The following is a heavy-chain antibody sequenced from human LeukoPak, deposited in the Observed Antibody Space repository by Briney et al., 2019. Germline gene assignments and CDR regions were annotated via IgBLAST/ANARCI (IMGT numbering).Heavy chain of an antibody. CDR1: GGSISSYY. D-gene: IGHD1-26*01. J-gene: IGHJ3*02. V-gene: IGHV4-59*01. CDR3: ARGPEWELLDDAFDI. Sequence: TSETLSLTCTVSGGSISSYYWSWIRQPPGKGLEWIGYIYYSGSTNYNPSLKSRVTISVDTSKNQFSLKLSSVTAADTAVYYCARGPEWELLDDAFDIWGQGTTVTVSS. CDR2: IYYSGST.